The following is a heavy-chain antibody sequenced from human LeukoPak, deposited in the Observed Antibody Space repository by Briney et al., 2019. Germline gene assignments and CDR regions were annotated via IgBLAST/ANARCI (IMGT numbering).Heavy chain of an antibody. CDR2: LSSGRSP. V-gene: IGHV3-21*04. Sequence: PGGSLRLSCAASGFAISTYAMAWVRQAPGKGLEWISSLSSGRSPSYSLEGRLTMSSDNARNTLYLQMDNLRGEDTAMYYCARQLGYCAAGTCYFDSWGHGTQVTVSS. CDR3: ARQLGYCAAGTCYFDS. D-gene: IGHD2-8*02. CDR1: GFAISTYA. J-gene: IGHJ4*01.